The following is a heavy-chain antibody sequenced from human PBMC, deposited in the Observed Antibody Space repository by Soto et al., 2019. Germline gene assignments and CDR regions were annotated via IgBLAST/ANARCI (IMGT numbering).Heavy chain of an antibody. J-gene: IGHJ6*02. CDR3: ARDSLRQLLYYYYYGMDV. CDR1: GGTISSXA. Sequence: GASVKVSCKACGGTISSXASSWVRQAPGQGLEWMGGIIPIFGTANYAQKFQGRVTITADESTSTAYMELSSLRSEDTAVYYCARDSLRQLLYYYYYGMDVWGQGTTVTVSS. CDR2: IIPIFGTA. D-gene: IGHD1-1*01. V-gene: IGHV1-69*13.